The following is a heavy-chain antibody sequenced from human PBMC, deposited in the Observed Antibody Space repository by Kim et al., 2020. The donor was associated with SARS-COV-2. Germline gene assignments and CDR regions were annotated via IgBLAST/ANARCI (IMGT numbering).Heavy chain of an antibody. D-gene: IGHD3-3*01. CDR2: TRNKANSYTT. Sequence: GGSLRLSCVASGFTFSDHYIDWVRQAPGKGLEWVGRTRNKANSYTTEYAASVKGRFTISRDDSKNSLYLQMNSLKTEDTAVYYCASSSPVTKRYFQHWGQGTLVTVSS. J-gene: IGHJ1*01. V-gene: IGHV3-72*01. CDR1: GFTFSDHY. CDR3: ASSSPVTKRYFQH.